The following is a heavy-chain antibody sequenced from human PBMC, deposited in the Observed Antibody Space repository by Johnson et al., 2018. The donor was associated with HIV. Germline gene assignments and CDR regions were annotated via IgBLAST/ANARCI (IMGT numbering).Heavy chain of an antibody. V-gene: IGHV3-23*04. Sequence: VQVVESGGGFVQRLSCVVSSFIVTRKYMTWVRQAPGKGLEWVSYISGSGGSTYYADSVKGRFTISRDNSKNTPYLQMNSLRAEDTAVYYCAKDNLKRTRGSDAFDIWGQGTRVTVSS. J-gene: IGHJ3*02. CDR2: ISGSGGST. CDR1: SFIVTRKY. D-gene: IGHD2-15*01. CDR3: AKDNLKRTRGSDAFDI.